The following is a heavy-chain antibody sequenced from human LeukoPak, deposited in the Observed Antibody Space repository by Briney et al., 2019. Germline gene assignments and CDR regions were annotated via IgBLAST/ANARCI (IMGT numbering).Heavy chain of an antibody. V-gene: IGHV4-4*07. CDR2: IYTSGST. Sequence: SETLSLTCTVSGGSISSYYWSWIRQPAGKGLEWIGRIYTSGSTNYNPSLTSRVTMSVDTSKNQFSLKLSSVTAADTAVYYCARAERGTLGYCSGGSCYDPSDAFDIWGQGTMVTVSS. CDR1: GGSISSYY. CDR3: ARAERGTLGYCSGGSCYDPSDAFDI. J-gene: IGHJ3*02. D-gene: IGHD2-15*01.